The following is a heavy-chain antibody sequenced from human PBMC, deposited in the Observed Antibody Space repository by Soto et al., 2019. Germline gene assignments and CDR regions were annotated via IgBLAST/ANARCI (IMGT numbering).Heavy chain of an antibody. J-gene: IGHJ3*02. D-gene: IGHD1-26*01. V-gene: IGHV4-39*01. CDR2: INYSGTT. Sequence: WNTLFLTCTINGTDIISNTWQWGLTLQPPVKGLEWIASINYSGTTFYNPSLKSRVTLSVDTSKNQFALKLSSVTAAETAVYYCARHGITGSYYDAFDIWGQGTMVT. CDR1: GTDIISNTWQ. CDR3: ARHGITGSYYDAFDI.